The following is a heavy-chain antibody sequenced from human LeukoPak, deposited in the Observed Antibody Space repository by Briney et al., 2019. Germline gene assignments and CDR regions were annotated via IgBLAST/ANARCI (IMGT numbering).Heavy chain of an antibody. D-gene: IGHD2-2*01. J-gene: IGHJ4*02. V-gene: IGHV1-2*02. CDR3: ARVRQLLPSLYDY. CDR2: INPNSGGT. Sequence: ASVKVSCKASGYTFTGYYMRWVRQAPGQGLEWMGWINPNSGGTNYAQKFQGRVTMTRDTSISTAYMELSRLRSDDTAVYYCARVRQLLPSLYDYWGQGALVTVSS. CDR1: GYTFTGYY.